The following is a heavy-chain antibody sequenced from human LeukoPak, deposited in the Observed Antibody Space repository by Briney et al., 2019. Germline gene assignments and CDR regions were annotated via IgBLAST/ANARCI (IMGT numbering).Heavy chain of an antibody. CDR3: ARAERATITYFDY. CDR1: GGSISSGGYY. D-gene: IGHD5-24*01. CDR2: IYHSGST. V-gene: IGHV4-30-2*01. Sequence: SQTLSLTCTVSGGSISSGGYYWSWIRQPPGKGLEWIGYIYHSGSTYYNPSLKSRVTISVDRSKNQFPLKLSSVTAADTAVYYCARAERATITYFDYWGQGTLVTVSS. J-gene: IGHJ4*02.